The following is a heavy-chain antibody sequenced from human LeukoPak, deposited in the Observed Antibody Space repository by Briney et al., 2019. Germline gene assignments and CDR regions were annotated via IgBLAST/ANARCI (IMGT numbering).Heavy chain of an antibody. V-gene: IGHV3-33*01. J-gene: IGHJ4*02. CDR1: GFTFSSYG. CDR2: IWYDGSNK. D-gene: IGHD3-22*01. Sequence: PGGSLRLSCAASGFTFSSYGMRWVRQAPGKGLEWVAVIWYDGSNKYYADSVKGRFTISRDNSKNTLYLQMNSLRAEDTAVYYCAGERFSGYYYDSSGYSHDYWGQGTLVTVSS. CDR3: AGERFSGYYYDSSGYSHDY.